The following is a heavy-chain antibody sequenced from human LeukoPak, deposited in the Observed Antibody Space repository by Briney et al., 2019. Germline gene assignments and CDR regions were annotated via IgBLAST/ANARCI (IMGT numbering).Heavy chain of an antibody. J-gene: IGHJ6*02. CDR3: ARDFWSGYYSYYYYGMDV. Sequence: PGGSLRLSCAASGFTVSSNYMSWVRQAPGKGLEWVSVIYSGGSTYYADSVKGRFTISRDNSKNTLYLQMNSLRAEDTAVYYCARDFWSGYYSYYYYGMDVWGQGTTVTVSS. CDR2: IYSGGST. V-gene: IGHV3-66*01. CDR1: GFTVSSNY. D-gene: IGHD3-3*01.